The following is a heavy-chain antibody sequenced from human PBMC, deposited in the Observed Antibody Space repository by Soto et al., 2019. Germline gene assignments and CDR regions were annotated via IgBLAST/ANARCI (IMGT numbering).Heavy chain of an antibody. CDR1: GYTLTELS. CDR3: ARDKVATASEAYYYYGMDV. Sequence: GASVKVSCKGSGYTLTELSMHWVRQAPGKGLEWMGGFDPEDGETIYAQKFQGRVTMTEDTSTDTAYMELSSLRSEDTAVYYCARDKVATASEAYYYYGMDVWGQGTTVTVSS. D-gene: IGHD5-12*01. J-gene: IGHJ6*02. CDR2: FDPEDGET. V-gene: IGHV1-24*01.